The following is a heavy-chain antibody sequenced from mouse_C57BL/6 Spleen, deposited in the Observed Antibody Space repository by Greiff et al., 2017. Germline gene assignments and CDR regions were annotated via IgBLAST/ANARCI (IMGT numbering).Heavy chain of an antibody. CDR1: GFNIKDYY. J-gene: IGHJ2*01. CDR3: TVYYYGSSLYYFDY. D-gene: IGHD1-1*01. CDR2: IDPEDGDT. V-gene: IGHV14-1*01. Sequence: EVQLQQSGAELVRPGASVKLSCTASGFNIKDYYMHWVKQRPEQGLEWIGRIDPEDGDTEYAPKFQGKATMTADTSSTTAYLQLSSLTSEDTAVYYCTVYYYGSSLYYFDYWGQGTTLTVSS.